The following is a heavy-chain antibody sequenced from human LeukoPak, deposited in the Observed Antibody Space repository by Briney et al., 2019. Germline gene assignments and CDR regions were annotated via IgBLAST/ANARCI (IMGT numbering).Heavy chain of an antibody. CDR3: ARLRLYDSSGLDI. D-gene: IGHD3-22*01. J-gene: IGHJ3*02. Sequence: SETLSLTCAVYGGSFSGYYRSWIRQPPGKGLEWIGEINHSGSTNYNPSLKSRVTISVDTSKNQFSLKLSSVTAADTAVYYCARLRLYDSSGLDIWGQGTMVTVSS. CDR1: GGSFSGYY. CDR2: INHSGST. V-gene: IGHV4-34*01.